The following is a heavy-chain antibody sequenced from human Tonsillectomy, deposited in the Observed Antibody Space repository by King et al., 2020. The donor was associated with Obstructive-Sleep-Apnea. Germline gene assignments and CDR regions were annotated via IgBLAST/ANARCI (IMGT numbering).Heavy chain of an antibody. D-gene: IGHD6-19*01. CDR1: GGSISSYY. CDR3: ARQGYSSGWYYFDY. Sequence: VQLQESGPGLVKPSETLSLTCTVSGGSISSYYGSWIRQHPGKGLEWIGYIYYSGITNYNPSLKSRVTISVNTSKNQFSLKLSSVTAADTAVYYCARQGYSSGWYYFDYWGQGTLVTVSS. V-gene: IGHV4-59*08. CDR2: IYYSGIT. J-gene: IGHJ4*02.